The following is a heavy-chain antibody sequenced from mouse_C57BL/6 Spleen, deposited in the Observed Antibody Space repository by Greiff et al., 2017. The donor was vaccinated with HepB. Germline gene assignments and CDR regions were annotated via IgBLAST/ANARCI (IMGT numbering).Heavy chain of an antibody. J-gene: IGHJ3*01. CDR3: ARGDYDGTWFAY. Sequence: EVQVVESEGGLVQPGSSMKLSCTASGFTFSDYYMAWVRQVPEKGLEWVANINDDGSSTYYLDYLKSRFIISRDNEKNILYLQMSRLKSEDTATYYWARGDYDGTWFAYWGQGTLVTVSA. CDR2: INDDGSST. CDR1: GFTFSDYY. D-gene: IGHD2-4*01. V-gene: IGHV5-16*01.